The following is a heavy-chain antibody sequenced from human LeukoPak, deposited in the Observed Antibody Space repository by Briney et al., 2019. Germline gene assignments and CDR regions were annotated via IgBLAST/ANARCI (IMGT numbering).Heavy chain of an antibody. CDR1: GGSFSGYY. CDR2: INHSGST. J-gene: IGHJ6*02. D-gene: IGHD1-26*01. Sequence: PSETLSLTCAVYGGSFSGYYWSWIRQPPGKGLEWIGEINHSGSTNYNPSLKSRVTISVDTSKNQFSLKLSSVTAADTAVYYCASQPGGGSYLDYYYGMDVWAQGPTVTVSS. V-gene: IGHV4-34*01. CDR3: ASQPGGGSYLDYYYGMDV.